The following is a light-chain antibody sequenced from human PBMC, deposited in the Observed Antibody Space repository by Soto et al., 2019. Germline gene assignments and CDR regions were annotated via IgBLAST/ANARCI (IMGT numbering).Light chain of an antibody. J-gene: IGLJ2*01. CDR3: AAWDDSLNGHVV. Sequence: QSVLTQPPSASGTPGQRASISCSGSSSNIGVNTVNWYQQLPGTAPTLLIYSTNQRPSGVPDRFSGSKSGTSASLAICGLQSEDEADYYCAAWDDSLNGHVVFGGGTKVTVL. CDR2: STN. CDR1: SSNIGVNT. V-gene: IGLV1-44*01.